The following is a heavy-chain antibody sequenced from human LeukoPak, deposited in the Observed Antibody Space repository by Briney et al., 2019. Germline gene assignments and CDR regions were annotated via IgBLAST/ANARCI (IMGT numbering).Heavy chain of an antibody. Sequence: GGSLRLSCAASGFTFSSYAMSWVRQAPGKGLEWVSAISGSGGSTYYADSVKGRLTISRDNSKNTLYLQMNSLRAEDTAVYYCAKDLRRCSSTSCYPEYFQHWGQGTLVTVSS. CDR2: ISGSGGST. V-gene: IGHV3-23*01. CDR1: GFTFSSYA. D-gene: IGHD2-2*01. J-gene: IGHJ1*01. CDR3: AKDLRRCSSTSCYPEYFQH.